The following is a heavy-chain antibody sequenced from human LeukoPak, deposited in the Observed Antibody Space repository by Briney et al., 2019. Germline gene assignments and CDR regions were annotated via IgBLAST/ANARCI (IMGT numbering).Heavy chain of an antibody. V-gene: IGHV4-4*07. D-gene: IGHD6-13*01. CDR3: VRGDWDSSWPYFDF. Sequence: NPSETLSLTCTVSGGSISSYQWSWIRQPAGKGLEWIGRIYTSGNTNYNPSLKRRVTMSVDTSKNQFSLKLNSVTAADTAVYYCVRGDWDSSWPYFDFWGQGTLVTVSS. J-gene: IGHJ4*02. CDR1: GGSISSYQ. CDR2: IYTSGNT.